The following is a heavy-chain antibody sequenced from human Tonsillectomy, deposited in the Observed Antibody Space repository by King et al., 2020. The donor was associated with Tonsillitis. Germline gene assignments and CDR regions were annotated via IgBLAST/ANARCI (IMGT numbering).Heavy chain of an antibody. CDR3: ARDSGGTETYYDFWSGYTPSYYGMDV. D-gene: IGHD3-3*01. CDR2: ISSSSSYI. J-gene: IGHJ6*02. V-gene: IGHV3-21*01. Sequence: VQLVESGGGLVKPGGSLRLSCAASGFTFSSYSINWVRQAPGKGQEWVSSISSSSSYIYFADSVKGRFTISRDNAKNSLYLQMNSLRAEDTAVYYCARDSGGTETYYDFWSGYTPSYYGMDVWGQGTTVTVSS. CDR1: GFTFSSYS.